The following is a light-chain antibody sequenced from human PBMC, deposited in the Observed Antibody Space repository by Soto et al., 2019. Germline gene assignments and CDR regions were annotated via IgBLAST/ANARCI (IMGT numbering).Light chain of an antibody. V-gene: IGLV7-43*01. CDR1: TGAVTSGYY. CDR3: LLFYIDVWV. J-gene: IGLJ3*02. Sequence: QTVVTQEPXLTXXPGXXXTXXCXXSTGAVTSGYYPNWFQQKPGQAPRALIYSTNNRLSWTPARFSGSLLGDKAALTVSGVQPEDEAEYYCLLFYIDVWVFGGGTKVTVL. CDR2: STN.